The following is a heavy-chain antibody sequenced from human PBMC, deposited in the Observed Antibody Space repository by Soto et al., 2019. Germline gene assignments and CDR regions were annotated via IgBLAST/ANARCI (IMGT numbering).Heavy chain of an antibody. CDR2: IYPGDSDT. V-gene: IGHV5-51*01. Sequence: GESLQISCKGSGYTFTDYWIGWVRQLPGKGLEWMGIIYPGDSDTRYSPSFQGHVTISADKSTSTAYLQWSSLKASDTAMSYCASPSTGRDAFDIWGQGTMVTVSS. J-gene: IGHJ3*02. CDR3: ASPSTGRDAFDI. D-gene: IGHD4-17*01. CDR1: GYTFTDYW.